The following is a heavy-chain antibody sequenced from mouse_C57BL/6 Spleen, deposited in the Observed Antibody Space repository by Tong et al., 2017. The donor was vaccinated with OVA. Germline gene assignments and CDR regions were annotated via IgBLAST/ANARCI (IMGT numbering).Heavy chain of an antibody. D-gene: IGHD2-3*01. J-gene: IGHJ1*03. CDR2: ISSGSSTI. CDR3: ARDREDGYPPYWYFDV. V-gene: IGHV5-17*01. Sequence: EVQLQESGGGLVKPGGSLKLSCAASGFTFSDYGMHWVRQAPEKGLEWVAYISSGSSTIYYADTVKGRFTISRDNAKNTLFLQMTSLRSEDTAMYYCARDREDGYPPYWYFDVWGTGTTVTVSS. CDR1: GFTFSDYG.